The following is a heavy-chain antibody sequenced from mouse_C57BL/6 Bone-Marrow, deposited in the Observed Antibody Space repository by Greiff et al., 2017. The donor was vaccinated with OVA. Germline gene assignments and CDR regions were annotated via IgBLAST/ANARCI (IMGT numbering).Heavy chain of an antibody. J-gene: IGHJ2*01. Sequence: QVQLQQSGAELARPGASVKLSCKASGYTFTSYGISWVKQRTGQGLEWIGEIYPRSGNTYYNEKFKGKATLTADKSSSTAYMELRSLTSEDSAVYFCARRGLTTVGYWGQGTTLTVSS. CDR1: GYTFTSYG. V-gene: IGHV1-81*01. CDR2: IYPRSGNT. CDR3: ARRGLTTVGY. D-gene: IGHD1-1*01.